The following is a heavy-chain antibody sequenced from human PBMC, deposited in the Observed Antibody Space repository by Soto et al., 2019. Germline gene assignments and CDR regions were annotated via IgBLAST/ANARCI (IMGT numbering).Heavy chain of an antibody. D-gene: IGHD6-19*01. CDR1: GFTVSSYA. CDR2: ISGSGGST. Sequence: EVQMFESGGGLVQPGGSLRLSCAASGFTVSSYAMSWVRQAPGKGLEWVSAISGSGGSTYYADSVKGRFTISRDNSKNTVYLQMNSLRAEDTAVYYCAVLGSSGWYWGQGTLVTVSS. CDR3: AVLGSSGWY. J-gene: IGHJ4*02. V-gene: IGHV3-23*01.